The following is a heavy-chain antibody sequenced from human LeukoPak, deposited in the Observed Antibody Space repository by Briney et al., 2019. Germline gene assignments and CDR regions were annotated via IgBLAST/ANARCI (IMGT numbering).Heavy chain of an antibody. CDR1: GGSISISSYY. D-gene: IGHD6-19*01. CDR2: IYYSGST. V-gene: IGHV4-39*01. Sequence: PSETLSLTCTVSGGSISISSYYWGWIRQPPGKGLEWIGSIYYSGSTYYNPSLKSRVTISVDTSKNQFSLKLSSVTAADTAVYYCARRALHSSGWYYYFDYWGQGTLVTVSS. CDR3: ARRALHSSGWYYYFDY. J-gene: IGHJ4*02.